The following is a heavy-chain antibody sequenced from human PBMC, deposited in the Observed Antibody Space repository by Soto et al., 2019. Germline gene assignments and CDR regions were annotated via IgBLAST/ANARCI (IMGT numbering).Heavy chain of an antibody. CDR2: ISYDGSNK. V-gene: IGHV3-30-3*01. CDR3: ARDGKAARPQRNYYYYGMDV. CDR1: GFTFSRYA. D-gene: IGHD6-6*01. J-gene: IGHJ6*02. Sequence: GGSLILTCASSGFTFSRYAMHWVRQAPGKVPEWVAVISYDGSNKYYADSVKGRFTISRDNSKNTLYLQMNSLRAEDTAVYYCARDGKAARPQRNYYYYGMDVWGQGTTVTVSS.